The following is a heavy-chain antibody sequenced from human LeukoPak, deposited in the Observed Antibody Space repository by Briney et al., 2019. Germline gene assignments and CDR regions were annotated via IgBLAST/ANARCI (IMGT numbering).Heavy chain of an antibody. J-gene: IGHJ3*02. V-gene: IGHV3-30-3*01. CDR3: ARGLTGDACDI. Sequence: GGSLRLSCAASGFTFSSYVMSWVRQAPGKGLEWVAVISYDGSNKYYAESVKGRFTISRDNSKNTLYLQMISLRAEDTAVYYCARGLTGDACDIWGQGTMVTVSS. D-gene: IGHD7-27*01. CDR1: GFTFSSYV. CDR2: ISYDGSNK.